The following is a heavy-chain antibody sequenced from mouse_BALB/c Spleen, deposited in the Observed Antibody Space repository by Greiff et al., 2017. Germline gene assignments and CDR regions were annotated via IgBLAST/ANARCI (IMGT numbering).Heavy chain of an antibody. CDR3: ASSLLQDY. CDR1: GFNIKDTY. V-gene: IGHV14-3*02. Sequence: EVQLQQSGAELVKPGASVKLSCTASGFNIKDTYMHWVKQRPEQGLEWIGRIDPANGNTKYDPKFQGKATITADTSSNTAYLQLSSLTSEDTAVYYCASSLLQDYWGQGTTLTVSS. J-gene: IGHJ2*01. CDR2: IDPANGNT. D-gene: IGHD2-10*01.